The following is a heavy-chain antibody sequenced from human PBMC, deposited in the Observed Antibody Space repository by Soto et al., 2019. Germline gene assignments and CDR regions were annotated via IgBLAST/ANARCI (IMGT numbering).Heavy chain of an antibody. J-gene: IGHJ3*02. D-gene: IGHD2-15*01. V-gene: IGHV3-9*01. CDR3: AKDRGCSGGSCYEDAFDI. CDR1: GFTFDDYA. CDR2: ISWNSGSI. Sequence: GGSLRLSCAASGFTFDDYAMHWVRQAPGKGLEWVSGISWNSGSIGYADSVKGRFTISRDNAKNSLYLQMNSLRAEDTALYYCAKDRGCSGGSCYEDAFDIWGQGTMVTVSS.